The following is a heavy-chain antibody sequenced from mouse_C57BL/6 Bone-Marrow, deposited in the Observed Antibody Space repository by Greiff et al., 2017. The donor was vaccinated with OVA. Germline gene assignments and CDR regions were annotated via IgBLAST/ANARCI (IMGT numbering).Heavy chain of an antibody. CDR1: GFTFSSYA. V-gene: IGHV5-4*01. D-gene: IGHD2-4*01. J-gene: IGHJ4*01. CDR3: ARALSITTAYYYAMDY. CDR2: ISDGGSYT. Sequence: EVHLVESGGGLVKPGGSLKLSCAASGFTFSSYAMSWVRQTPEKRLEWVATISDGGSYTYYPDNVKGRFTISRDNAKNNLYLQMSHLKSEDTAMYYCARALSITTAYYYAMDYWGQGTSVTVSS.